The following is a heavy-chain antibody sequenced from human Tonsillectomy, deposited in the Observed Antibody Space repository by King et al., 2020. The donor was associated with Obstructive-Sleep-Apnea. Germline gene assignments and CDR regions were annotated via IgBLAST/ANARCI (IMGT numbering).Heavy chain of an antibody. CDR1: GFTFSSYA. D-gene: IGHD2-15*01. J-gene: IGHJ4*02. CDR2: ISASGGST. CDR3: AKDEYCSGGSCYLY. Sequence: VQLVESGGALVLPGGSLRLSCAASGFTFSSYAMSWVRQAPGKGLDWVSDISASGGSTNYAESVKGRFTISRDNSKNTLYLQMNNLRAEDTAVYSCAKDEYCSGGSCYLYWGQGTLVTVSS. V-gene: IGHV3-23*04.